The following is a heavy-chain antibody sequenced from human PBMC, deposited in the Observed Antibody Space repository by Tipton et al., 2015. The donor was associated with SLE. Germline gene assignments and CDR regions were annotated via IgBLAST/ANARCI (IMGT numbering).Heavy chain of an antibody. CDR2: VNPNSGGT. CDR3: ARLIAVAGMWFDY. J-gene: IGHJ4*02. V-gene: IGHV1-2*06. Sequence: QLVQSGAEVKKPGASVKVSCKASGYTFTGYYMHWVRQAPGQGLEWMGRVNPNSGGTNYAQKFQGRVTMTRDTSISTAYMELSRLRSDDTAVYYCARLIAVAGMWFDYWGQGTLVTVSS. CDR1: GYTFTGYY. D-gene: IGHD6-19*01.